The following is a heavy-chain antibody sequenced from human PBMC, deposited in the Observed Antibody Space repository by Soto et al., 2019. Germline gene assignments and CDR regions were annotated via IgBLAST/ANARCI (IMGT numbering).Heavy chain of an antibody. CDR1: GYTFTSYG. V-gene: IGHV1-18*01. Sequence: QVQLVQSGAEVKKPGASVKVSCKASGYTFTSYGISWVRQAPGQGLEWMGWISAYNGNTNYAQKLQGRVTMTTDTSTSTAYIDLRSLRSDDTAVYYCARVGQQLVLLYYYYGMDVWGQGTTVTVSS. CDR3: ARVGQQLVLLYYYYGMDV. D-gene: IGHD6-13*01. CDR2: ISAYNGNT. J-gene: IGHJ6*02.